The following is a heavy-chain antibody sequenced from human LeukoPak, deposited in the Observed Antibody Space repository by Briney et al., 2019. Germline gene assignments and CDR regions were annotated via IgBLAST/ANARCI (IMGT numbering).Heavy chain of an antibody. CDR3: AKEVDCPSDCLFFHS. D-gene: IGHD2-21*02. J-gene: IGHJ4*02. V-gene: IGHV3-43*01. CDR2: ITRDGENT. CDR1: GFTFDDYS. Sequence: GGSLRLSCAASGFTFDDYSMYWVRQAPGKGLEWVALITRDGENTYYADSVKGRFTISRDNSRNSVFLQMNSLRPEDTALYHCAKEVDCPSDCLFFHSWGRGTLVTVSS.